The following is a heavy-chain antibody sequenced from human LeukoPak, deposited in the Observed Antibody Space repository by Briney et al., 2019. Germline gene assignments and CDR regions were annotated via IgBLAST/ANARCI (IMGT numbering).Heavy chain of an antibody. D-gene: IGHD6-13*01. J-gene: IGHJ4*02. Sequence: PGGSLRLSCAASGFTFSSYAMSWVRQAPGKGLEWVSAISGSGGSTYYADSVKGRFTVSRDNSKNTLYLQMNSLRAEDTAVYYCAKDGRPSSSSSPDFDYWGQGTLVTVSS. CDR3: AKDGRPSSSSSPDFDY. CDR2: ISGSGGST. V-gene: IGHV3-23*01. CDR1: GFTFSSYA.